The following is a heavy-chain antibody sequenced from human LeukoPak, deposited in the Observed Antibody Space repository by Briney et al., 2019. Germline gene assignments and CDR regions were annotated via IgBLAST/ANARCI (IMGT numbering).Heavy chain of an antibody. D-gene: IGHD2-2*01. CDR2: INHSGST. CDR3: AREWVYCSGTSCPSSLSSNYMDV. J-gene: IGHJ6*03. Sequence: SETLSLTCAVYGGSFSGYYWSWIRQPPGKGLEWIGEINHSGSTNYNPSLKSRVTISVDTSKNQFSLKLSSVTAADTAVYYCAREWVYCSGTSCPSSLSSNYMDVWGKGTTVTVSS. CDR1: GGSFSGYY. V-gene: IGHV4-34*01.